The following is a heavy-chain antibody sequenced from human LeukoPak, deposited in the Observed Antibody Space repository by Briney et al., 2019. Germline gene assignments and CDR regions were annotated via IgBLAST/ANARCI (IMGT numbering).Heavy chain of an antibody. D-gene: IGHD6-13*01. V-gene: IGHV4-59*08. CDR1: GGSISSYY. CDR3: ARYSSSWSPYYFDY. J-gene: IGHJ4*02. CDR2: IYYSGST. Sequence: SETLSLTCTVSGGSISSYYWSWIRQPPGKGLEWIGYIYYSGSTNYNPSLKSRVTISVDTSKNQFSLKLSSVTAADTAVYYCARYSSSWSPYYFDYWGQGTLVTVSS.